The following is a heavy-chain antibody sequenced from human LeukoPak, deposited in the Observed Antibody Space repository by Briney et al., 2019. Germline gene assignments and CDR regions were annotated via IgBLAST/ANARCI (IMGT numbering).Heavy chain of an antibody. J-gene: IGHJ4*02. Sequence: GGSLRLSCAASGFTFSSYSMNWVRQAPGKGLEWVSSISSSSSSYIYYADSVKGRFAISRDNAKNSLYLQMNSLRAEDTAVYYCARDPTAVAGTSDYWGQGTLVTVSS. D-gene: IGHD6-19*01. CDR3: ARDPTAVAGTSDY. V-gene: IGHV3-21*01. CDR1: GFTFSSYS. CDR2: ISSSSSSYI.